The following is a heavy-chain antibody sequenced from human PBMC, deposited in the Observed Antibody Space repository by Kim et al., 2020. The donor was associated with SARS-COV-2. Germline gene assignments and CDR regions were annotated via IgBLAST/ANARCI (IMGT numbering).Heavy chain of an antibody. D-gene: IGHD2-15*01. CDR2: INPNRGGT. CDR1: GYTFTGYY. Sequence: ASVKVSCKASGYTFTGYYMHWVRQAPGQGLEWMGRINPNRGGTNYAQKIQGRVNMTRDTFISTAYMELGRLRSDDTAVYYCARDGCSGGSCDSWRLDPWG. J-gene: IGHJ5*02. V-gene: IGHV1-2*06. CDR3: ARDGCSGGSCDSWRLDP.